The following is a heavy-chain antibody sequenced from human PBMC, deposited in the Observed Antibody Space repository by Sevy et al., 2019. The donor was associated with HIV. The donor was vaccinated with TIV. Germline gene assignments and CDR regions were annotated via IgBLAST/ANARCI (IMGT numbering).Heavy chain of an antibody. CDR1: GFTFSRFP. CDR3: ARGKILFIKGGGGGGIDY. V-gene: IGHV3-30-3*01. CDR2: MSYDGNKN. D-gene: IGHD2-15*01. Sequence: GGSLRLSCTTSGFTFSRFPMHWVRQAPGKGLEWVAIMSYDGNKNFYADSVKGRFTISRDNSKNTLYLRMSSLRTEDTAFFYCARGKILFIKGGGGGGIDYWGQGTLVTVSS. J-gene: IGHJ4*02.